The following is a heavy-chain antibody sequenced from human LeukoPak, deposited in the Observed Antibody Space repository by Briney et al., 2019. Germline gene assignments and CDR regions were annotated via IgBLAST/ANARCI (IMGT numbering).Heavy chain of an antibody. Sequence: GGSLRLSCSASGFIFSNFAMHWVRQAPGKGLQYVSAISSNGGSTYYADSVKGRFTISRDNSKNTLYLQMNSLRADDAAIYYCARLRFVAGGMNYGMDVWGQGTTVTVSS. D-gene: IGHD2-15*01. J-gene: IGHJ6*02. CDR3: ARLRFVAGGMNYGMDV. CDR1: GFIFSNFA. V-gene: IGHV3-64*04. CDR2: ISSNGGST.